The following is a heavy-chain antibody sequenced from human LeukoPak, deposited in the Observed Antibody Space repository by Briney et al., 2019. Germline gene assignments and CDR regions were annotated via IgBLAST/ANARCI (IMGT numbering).Heavy chain of an antibody. Sequence: GGSLRLSCAASGFTFDDYTMHWVRQAPGKGLEWVSLISWDGGSTYYADSVKGRFTISRDNSKNSLYLQMNSLRTEDTALYYCAKSGYSYGYGGNYYFDYWGQGTLVTVSS. CDR3: AKSGYSYGYGGNYYFDY. V-gene: IGHV3-43*01. CDR2: ISWDGGST. D-gene: IGHD5-18*01. CDR1: GFTFDDYT. J-gene: IGHJ4*02.